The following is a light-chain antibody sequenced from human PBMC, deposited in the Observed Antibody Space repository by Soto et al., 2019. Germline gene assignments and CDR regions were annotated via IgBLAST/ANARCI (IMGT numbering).Light chain of an antibody. CDR1: SGYSNYK. J-gene: IGLJ2*01. V-gene: IGLV9-49*01. Sequence: QSVLTQPPSASASLGASVTLTCTLSSGYSNYKVDWYQQRPGKGPRFVMRVGTGGIVGSKGDGIPDRFSVLGSGLNRYLTIKNIQEEEESDYHGGADHGSGSNFSVVFGGGTKLTVL. CDR3: GADHGSGSNFSVV. CDR2: VGTGGIVG.